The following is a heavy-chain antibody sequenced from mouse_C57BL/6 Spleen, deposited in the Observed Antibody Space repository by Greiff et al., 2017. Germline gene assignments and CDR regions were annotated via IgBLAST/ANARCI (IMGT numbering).Heavy chain of an antibody. CDR1: GFTFSDYG. Sequence: EVQLVESGGGLVKPGGSLKLSCAASGFTFSDYGMHWVRQAPEKGLEWVAYISSGSSTIYYADTVKGRFTISRDNAKNTPFLQMTSLRSEDTAMYYCARGDYYGSRNFDYWGQGTTLTVSS. D-gene: IGHD1-1*01. CDR3: ARGDYYGSRNFDY. V-gene: IGHV5-17*01. J-gene: IGHJ2*01. CDR2: ISSGSSTI.